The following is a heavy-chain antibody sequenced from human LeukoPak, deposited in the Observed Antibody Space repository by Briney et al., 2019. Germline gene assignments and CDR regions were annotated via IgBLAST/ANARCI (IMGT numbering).Heavy chain of an antibody. CDR3: VRSKAKVEVYYVDN. J-gene: IGHJ4*02. V-gene: IGHV3-30*04. Sequence: GRSLRLSCAASGFTFSTYAMNWVRQAPGKGLEWVAVISYDGRQNYYADSVKGRFTISRDNSKNTLYLQMNSLRDEDSAAYYCVRSKAKVEVYYVDNWGQGTLVTVSS. D-gene: IGHD2/OR15-2a*01. CDR2: ISYDGRQN. CDR1: GFTFSTYA.